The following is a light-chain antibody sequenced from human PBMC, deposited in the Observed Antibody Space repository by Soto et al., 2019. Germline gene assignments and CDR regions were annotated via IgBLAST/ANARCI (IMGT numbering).Light chain of an antibody. CDR1: QSVSSY. CDR2: DAS. CDR3: QQRSNWPYT. J-gene: IGKJ2*01. V-gene: IGKV3-11*01. Sequence: EIVLTQSPATLSLSPGERATLSCRASQSVSSYLAWYHQKPGQPPRLLIYDASNRATGIPARFSGSGSGTDFTLTISSLETEDFAVYYCQQRSNWPYTFGQGTKLEIK.